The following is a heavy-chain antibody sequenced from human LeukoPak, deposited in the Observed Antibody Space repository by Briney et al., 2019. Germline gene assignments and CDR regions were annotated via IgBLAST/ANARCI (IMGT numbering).Heavy chain of an antibody. V-gene: IGHV5-51*01. CDR1: GYIFTNYW. CDR2: IYPGDSDT. J-gene: IGHJ6*03. Sequence: GESLKISCKGSGYIFTNYWIGWARQMPGKGLEWMGIIYPGDSDTRYSPSFQGQVTISADKSISTAYLQWSSLKASDTAMYYCARHLANAVAAPSYYYYYYMDVWGKGTTVTVSS. CDR3: ARHLANAVAAPSYYYYYYMDV. D-gene: IGHD6-19*01.